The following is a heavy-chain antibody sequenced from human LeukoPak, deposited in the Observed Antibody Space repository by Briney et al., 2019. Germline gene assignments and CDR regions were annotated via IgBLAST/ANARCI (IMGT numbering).Heavy chain of an antibody. CDR3: ARVIRAAPGKGYFDY. CDR2: IWYDGSNR. Sequence: GRSLRLSCVASGFAFSNYGFHWVRQAPGKGLEWVAVIWYDGSNRYYGDSVKGRFTISRDSSKNTLYLQMNSLRAEDTAIYYCARVIRAAPGKGYFDYWGQGTLVTVSS. D-gene: IGHD6-13*01. V-gene: IGHV3-33*01. CDR1: GFAFSNYG. J-gene: IGHJ4*02.